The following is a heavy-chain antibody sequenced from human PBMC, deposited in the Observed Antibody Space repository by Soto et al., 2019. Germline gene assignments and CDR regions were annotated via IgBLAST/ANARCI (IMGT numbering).Heavy chain of an antibody. D-gene: IGHD3-16*02. V-gene: IGHV3-48*02. Sequence: GGSLRLSCAASGFTFSSYSMNWVRQAPGKGLEWVSYISSSSTIYYADSVKGRFTISRDNAKNSLYLQMNSLRDEDTAVYYCAREIRDYVWGSYRYLDYWGQGTLVTVSS. CDR2: ISSSSTI. J-gene: IGHJ4*02. CDR3: AREIRDYVWGSYRYLDY. CDR1: GFTFSSYS.